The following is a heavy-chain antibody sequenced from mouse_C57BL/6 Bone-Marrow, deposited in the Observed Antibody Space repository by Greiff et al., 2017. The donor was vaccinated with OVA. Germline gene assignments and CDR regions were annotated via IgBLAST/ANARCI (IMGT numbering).Heavy chain of an antibody. V-gene: IGHV2-5*01. CDR2: IWRGGST. D-gene: IGHD1-1*01. Sequence: QVQLKQSGPGLVQPSQSLSITCTVSGFSLTSYGVHWVRQSPGKGLEWLGVIWRGGSTDYNAAFMSRLSITKDNSKSQVFFKMNSLQADDTAIYYCAKKNASNYYGSSPYAMDYWGQGTSVTVSS. CDR1: GFSLTSYG. J-gene: IGHJ4*01. CDR3: AKKNASNYYGSSPYAMDY.